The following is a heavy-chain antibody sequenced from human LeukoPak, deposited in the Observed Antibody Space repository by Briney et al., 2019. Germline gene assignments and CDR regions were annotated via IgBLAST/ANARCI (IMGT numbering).Heavy chain of an antibody. D-gene: IGHD6-13*01. CDR1: GYTFTSYD. CDR3: ARGRSSSWYLAGWFDP. Sequence: GASVKVSCKASGYTFTSYDINWVRQATGQGLEWMGWMNPNSGNTGYAQKFQGRVTMTRNTSISTAYMELSSLRSEDTAVYYCARGRSSSWYLAGWFDPWGQGTLVTVSS. CDR2: MNPNSGNT. V-gene: IGHV1-8*01. J-gene: IGHJ5*02.